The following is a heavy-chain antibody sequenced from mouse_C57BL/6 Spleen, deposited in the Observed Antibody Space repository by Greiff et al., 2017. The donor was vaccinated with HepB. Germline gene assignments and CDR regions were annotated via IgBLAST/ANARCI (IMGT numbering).Heavy chain of an antibody. V-gene: IGHV1-15*01. J-gene: IGHJ3*01. CDR2: IDPETGGT. Sequence: QVQLQQSGAELVRPGASVTLSCKASGYTFTDYEMHWVKQTPVHGLEWIGAIDPETGGTAYNQKFKGKAILTADKSSSTAYMALRSLTSEDSAVYYCTRSQPAAYWGQGTLVTVSA. CDR3: TRSQPAAY. CDR1: GYTFTDYE. D-gene: IGHD6-1*01.